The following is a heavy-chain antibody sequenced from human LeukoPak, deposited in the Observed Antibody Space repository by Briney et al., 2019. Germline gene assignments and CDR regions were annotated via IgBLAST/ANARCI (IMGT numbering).Heavy chain of an antibody. V-gene: IGHV3-7*01. CDR2: IRQDGSEK. Sequence: GRSLRLSCVASKFIFSDYWMSWVRQAPGKGLEWVANIRQDGSEKDYVDSVKGRFTISRDNAEDSVYLQMNSLRAEDTAVYYCARHTYYYFEYWGQGTLVTVSS. CDR1: KFIFSDYW. J-gene: IGHJ4*02. CDR3: ARHTYYYFEY. D-gene: IGHD3-10*01.